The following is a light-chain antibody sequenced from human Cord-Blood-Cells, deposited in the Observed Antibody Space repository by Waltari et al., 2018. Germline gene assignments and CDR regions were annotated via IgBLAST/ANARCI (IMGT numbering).Light chain of an antibody. J-gene: IGKJ2*03. CDR2: WAS. Sequence: DIVMTQSTDSLAVSLGERATINCKSSQSVLYSSNNKNYLAWYQQKPGHPPKLLIYWASTRESGVPARFSGSGSGTDFTLTISSLQAEDVAVYYCQQYYSTPYSFGQGTKLEIK. V-gene: IGKV4-1*01. CDR1: QSVLYSSNNKNY. CDR3: QQYYSTPYS.